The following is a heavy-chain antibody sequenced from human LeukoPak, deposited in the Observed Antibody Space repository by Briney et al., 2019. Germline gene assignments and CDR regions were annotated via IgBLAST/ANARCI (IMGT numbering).Heavy chain of an antibody. CDR3: ARGGYDYVWGSYRRPFDS. CDR2: INTNTGNP. Sequence: GASVKVSCKASGYTFTSYAMNWVRQAPGQGLEWMGWINTNTGNPTYAQGFTGRFVFSLDTSVGTAHLQIRGLKAEDTAVYYCARGGYDYVWGSYRRPFDSWGQGTLVTVSS. V-gene: IGHV7-4-1*02. D-gene: IGHD3-16*02. J-gene: IGHJ5*01. CDR1: GYTFTSYA.